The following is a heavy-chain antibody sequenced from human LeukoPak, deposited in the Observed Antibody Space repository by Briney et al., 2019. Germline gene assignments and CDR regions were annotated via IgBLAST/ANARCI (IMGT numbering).Heavy chain of an antibody. J-gene: IGHJ4*02. CDR2: MNPNSGNT. Sequence: ASVKVSCKASGYTFKNYDINWVRQATGQGLEWMGWMNPNSGNTGFAQKFQDRVSMTRDTSINTAYMELTSLRSGDTAVYYCARATPGGLHAYSFDYCGQGTVVTVYS. V-gene: IGHV1-8*02. CDR3: ARATPGGLHAYSFDY. D-gene: IGHD1-1*01. CDR1: GYTFKNYD.